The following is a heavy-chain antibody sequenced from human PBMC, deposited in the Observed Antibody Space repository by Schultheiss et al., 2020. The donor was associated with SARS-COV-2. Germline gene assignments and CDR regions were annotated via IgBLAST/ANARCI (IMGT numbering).Heavy chain of an antibody. CDR3: ARADYGDYTYGMDV. V-gene: IGHV4-59*01. J-gene: IGHJ6*02. Sequence: SETLSLTCTVSGGSISSYYWSWIRQPPGKGLEWIGYIYYSGSTNYNPSLKSRVTISVDTSKNQFSLKLSSVTAADTAVYYCARADYGDYTYGMDVWGQGTTVTVSS. D-gene: IGHD4-17*01. CDR1: GGSISSYY. CDR2: IYYSGST.